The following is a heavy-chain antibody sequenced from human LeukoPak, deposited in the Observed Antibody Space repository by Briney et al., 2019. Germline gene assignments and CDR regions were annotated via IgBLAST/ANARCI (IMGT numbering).Heavy chain of an antibody. V-gene: IGHV3-48*03. D-gene: IGHD2-2*01. CDR1: GFTFSSYE. J-gene: IGHJ4*02. CDR3: ARDRGSVVVPAALDY. CDR2: ISSSGSTI. Sequence: GGSLRLSCAASGFTFSSYEMNWVRQAPGKGLEWVSYISSSGSTIYYADSVKGRFTISRDNAKNSLYLQMNNLRAEDTAVYYCARDRGSVVVPAALDYWGQGTLVTVSS.